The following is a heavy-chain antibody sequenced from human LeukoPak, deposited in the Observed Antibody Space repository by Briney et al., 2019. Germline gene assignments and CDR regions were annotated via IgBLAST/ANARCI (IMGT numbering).Heavy chain of an antibody. Sequence: SSVKVSCKASGGTFSSYAISWVRQAPGQGLEWMGGIIPIFGTANYAQKFQGRVTITADESTSTAYMELSSLRSEDTAVYHCARGLGYDFWSGYYEKNWFDPWGQGTLVTVSS. D-gene: IGHD3-3*01. CDR3: ARGLGYDFWSGYYEKNWFDP. V-gene: IGHV1-69*01. J-gene: IGHJ5*02. CDR1: GGTFSSYA. CDR2: IIPIFGTA.